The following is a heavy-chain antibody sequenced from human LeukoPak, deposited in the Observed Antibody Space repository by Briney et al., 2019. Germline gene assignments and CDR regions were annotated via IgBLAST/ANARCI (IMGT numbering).Heavy chain of an antibody. D-gene: IGHD3-10*01. J-gene: IGHJ4*02. CDR1: GFTFSSYW. CDR2: IKEDGSEK. V-gene: IGHV3-7*05. Sequence: SGGSLRLSCVASGFTFSSYWMSWVRQAPGKGLEWVAKIKEDGSEKYYVDSVKGRFTISRDNAKNSLYLQMNSLRAEDTALYYCARDTSSSYGSGSDYWGQGTLVTVSS. CDR3: ARDTSSSYGSGSDY.